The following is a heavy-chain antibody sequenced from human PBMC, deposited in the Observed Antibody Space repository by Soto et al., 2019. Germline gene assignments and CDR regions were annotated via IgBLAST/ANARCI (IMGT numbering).Heavy chain of an antibody. D-gene: IGHD3-3*01. V-gene: IGHV4-39*01. CDR1: GGSISSSSYY. CDR2: LYYSGSN. Sequence: QLQLQESGPGLVKPSETLSLTCTVSGGSISSSSYYWGSMRQPPGKGLEWIWSLYYSGSNYYNPSLKSRVTISVDTSKTQFSLRLSSVTGADTAVYYCARLGGFLEWFWFYPCGEGPLVTVSS. CDR3: ARLGGFLEWFWFYP. J-gene: IGHJ5*02.